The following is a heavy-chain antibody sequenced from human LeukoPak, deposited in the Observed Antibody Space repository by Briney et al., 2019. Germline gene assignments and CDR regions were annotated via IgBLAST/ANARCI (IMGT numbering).Heavy chain of an antibody. CDR2: LTGSGGSV. CDR3: AKEGVDYFDSSGFYPTDS. V-gene: IGHV3-23*01. J-gene: IGHJ4*02. Sequence: PGGSLRLSCAASGFTFSNYAMSWVRQAPGKRLEWVSALTGSGGSVFYADSVKGRFTISRDNSKNMLFLHMNSLRAEDTAVYYCAKEGVDYFDSSGFYPTDSWGQGTLVTVSS. D-gene: IGHD3-22*01. CDR1: GFTFSNYA.